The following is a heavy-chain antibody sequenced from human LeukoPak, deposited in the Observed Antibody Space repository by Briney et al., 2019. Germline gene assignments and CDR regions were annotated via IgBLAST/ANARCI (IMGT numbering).Heavy chain of an antibody. CDR1: GRSISSGDYY. CDR3: AREALRPSRWFDP. V-gene: IGHV4-30-4*01. CDR2: IYYSGST. J-gene: IGHJ5*02. D-gene: IGHD4-17*01. Sequence: SQTLSLTCTVSGRSISSGDYYWSWIRQPPGKGLEWIGYIYYSGSTYYNPSLKSRVTISVDTSNNQFSLKLSSVTAADTAVYYCAREALRPSRWFDPWGQGTLVTVSS.